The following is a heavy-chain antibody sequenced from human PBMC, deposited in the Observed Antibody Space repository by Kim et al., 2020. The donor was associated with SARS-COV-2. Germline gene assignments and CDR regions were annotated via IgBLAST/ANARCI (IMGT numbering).Heavy chain of an antibody. Sequence: ASVKVSCKASGYTFTSYGISWVRQAPGQGLEWMGWISAYNGNTNYAQKLQGRVTMTTDTSTSTAYMELRSLRSDDTAVYYCARDVYSVDIASWFDPWGQGTLVTVSS. CDR2: ISAYNGNT. V-gene: IGHV1-18*01. CDR3: ARDVYSVDIASWFDP. J-gene: IGHJ5*02. CDR1: GYTFTSYG. D-gene: IGHD5-12*01.